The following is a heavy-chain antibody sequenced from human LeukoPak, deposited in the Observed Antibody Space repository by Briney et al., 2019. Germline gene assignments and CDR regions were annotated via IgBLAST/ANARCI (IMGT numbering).Heavy chain of an antibody. D-gene: IGHD1-1*01. J-gene: IGHJ3*02. CDR2: ISSGGDTI. CDR3: TGVEAFDI. Sequence: GGSLRLSCAASGFTFSDSYMSWIRQAPGKGLEYVSYISSGGDTIYYADSVKGRFTISRDNAKNSLYLQMNSLRAEDTAVYYCTGVEAFDIWGQGTMVTVSS. V-gene: IGHV3-11*01. CDR1: GFTFSDSY.